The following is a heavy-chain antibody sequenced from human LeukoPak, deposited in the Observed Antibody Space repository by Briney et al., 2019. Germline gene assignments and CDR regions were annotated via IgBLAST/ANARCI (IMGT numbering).Heavy chain of an antibody. V-gene: IGHV3-66*01. Sequence: GGSLRLSCAASGFPVSDNYMSWVRQAPGKGLEWVSIIYSDGTTYYADSVKGRFTISRDNSKNSLYLQMNSLRAEDTAVYYCARFGQLFDYWGQGTLVTVSS. J-gene: IGHJ4*02. CDR3: ARFGQLFDY. D-gene: IGHD5-18*01. CDR2: IYSDGTT. CDR1: GFPVSDNY.